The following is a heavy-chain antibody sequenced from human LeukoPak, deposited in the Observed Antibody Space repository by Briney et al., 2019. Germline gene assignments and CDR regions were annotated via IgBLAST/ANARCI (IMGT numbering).Heavy chain of an antibody. CDR1: GFTFDDYA. V-gene: IGHV3-9*01. J-gene: IGHJ4*02. CDR3: ARVVFGEGDDY. CDR2: ISWNSGSI. Sequence: PGRSLRLSCAASGFTFDDYAMHWVRQAPGKGLEWVSGISWNSGSIGYADSVKGRFTISRDNAKNSLYLQMNSLRAEDTAVYYCARVVFGEGDDYWGQGTLVTVSS. D-gene: IGHD3-10*02.